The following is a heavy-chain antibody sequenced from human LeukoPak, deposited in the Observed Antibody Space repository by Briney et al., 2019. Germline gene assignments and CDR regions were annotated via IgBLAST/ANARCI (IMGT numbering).Heavy chain of an antibody. D-gene: IGHD2-21*01. V-gene: IGHV4-39*01. Sequence: SETLSLTCTVSGGSISSSSYYWGWIRQPPGKGLEWIGSIYYSGSTYYNPSLKSRVTISVDTSKNQFSLKLSSVTAADTAVYYCAYSSWALYYFDYWGQGTLVTVSS. CDR2: IYYSGST. CDR3: AYSSWALYYFDY. CDR1: GGSISSSSYY. J-gene: IGHJ4*02.